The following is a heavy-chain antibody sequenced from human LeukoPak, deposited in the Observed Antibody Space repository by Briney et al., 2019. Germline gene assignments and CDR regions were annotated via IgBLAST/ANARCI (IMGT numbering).Heavy chain of an antibody. J-gene: IGHJ3*02. D-gene: IGHD3-9*01. V-gene: IGHV3-48*04. Sequence: GRSLRLSCAASGFTVSSNYMNWVRQAPGKGLEWVSYISSSSSTIYYADSVKGRFTISRDNAKNSLYLQMNSLRAEDTAVYYCAREQTPLRYFDSNAFDIWGQGTMVTVSS. CDR2: ISSSSSTI. CDR1: GFTVSSNY. CDR3: AREQTPLRYFDSNAFDI.